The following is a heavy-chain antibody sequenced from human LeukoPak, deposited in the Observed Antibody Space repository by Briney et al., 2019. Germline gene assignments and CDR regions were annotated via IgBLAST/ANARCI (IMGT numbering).Heavy chain of an antibody. CDR1: GYTFTSYA. J-gene: IGHJ4*02. CDR2: INAGNGNT. D-gene: IGHD3-10*01. CDR3: ARGITMVRGVIPFDY. V-gene: IGHV1-3*01. Sequence: ASVKVSFKASGYTFTSYAMHWVRQAPGQRLEWMGWINAGNGNTKYSQKFQGRVTITRDTSANTAYMELSSLRSEDTAVYYCARGITMVRGVIPFDYWGQGTLVTVSS.